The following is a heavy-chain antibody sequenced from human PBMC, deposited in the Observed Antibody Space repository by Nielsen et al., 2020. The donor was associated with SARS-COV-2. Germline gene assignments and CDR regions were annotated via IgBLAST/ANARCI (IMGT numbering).Heavy chain of an antibody. V-gene: IGHV2-5*02. J-gene: IGHJ5*02. CDR2: IYWDDDK. CDR1: GLSLSTSGVG. Sequence: SGPTLVTPTQTLTPICTFSGLSLSTSGVGVLWIRQPPGKALEWLALIYWDDDKRYSPSLKSRLTITKDTSKNQVVLTMTNMDPMDTATYYCARVIVEMATIKVADNWFDPWGQGTLVTVSS. D-gene: IGHD5-24*01. CDR3: ARVIVEMATIKVADNWFDP.